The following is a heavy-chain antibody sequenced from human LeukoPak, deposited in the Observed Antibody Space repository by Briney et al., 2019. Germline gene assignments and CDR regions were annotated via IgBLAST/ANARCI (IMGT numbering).Heavy chain of an antibody. V-gene: IGHV2-5*01. CDR1: GFSLTTRGVG. Sequence: SGPTLVNPTQTLTLTCTFSGFSLTTRGVGVGWIRQTPGKAPEWLALIYWNDDKSYSPSLKSRLTITKDTSKNQVVLTMTNMDPVDTATYYCAHRPPLAAGIHYFDYWGQGTLVTVSS. D-gene: IGHD6-13*01. CDR2: IYWNDDK. J-gene: IGHJ4*02. CDR3: AHRPPLAAGIHYFDY.